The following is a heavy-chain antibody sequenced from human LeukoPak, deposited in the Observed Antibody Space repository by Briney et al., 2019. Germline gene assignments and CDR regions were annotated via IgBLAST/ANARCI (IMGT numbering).Heavy chain of an antibody. CDR2: INPSGGST. CDR1: GYTFTSYY. V-gene: IGHV1-46*01. Sequence: GASVKVSCKASGYTFTSYYMHWVRQAPGQGLEWMGIINPSGGSTSYAQKFQGRVTMTRDTSTSTVYMELSSLRSEDTAVYYCARDWGPLVSMTTVTTYYYGMDVWGQGTTVTVSS. J-gene: IGHJ6*02. CDR3: ARDWGPLVSMTTVTTYYYGMDV. D-gene: IGHD4-11*01.